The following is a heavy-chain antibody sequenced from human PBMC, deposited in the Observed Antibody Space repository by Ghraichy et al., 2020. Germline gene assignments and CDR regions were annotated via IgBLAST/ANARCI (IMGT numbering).Heavy chain of an antibody. J-gene: IGHJ6*02. V-gene: IGHV1-69*06. Sequence: SVKVSCKAAGGTFNTYAINWVRQAPGQGLEYMGGIMPIFGTTNYAQKFQGRVSIIADRSTGTAYMELSGLRSEDTAVYYCAGSDCRGCGCQRWRNYYYGLDVWGQGTTVTVS. D-gene: IGHD2-15*01. CDR1: GGTFNTYA. CDR2: IMPIFGTT. CDR3: AGSDCRGCGCQRWRNYYYGLDV.